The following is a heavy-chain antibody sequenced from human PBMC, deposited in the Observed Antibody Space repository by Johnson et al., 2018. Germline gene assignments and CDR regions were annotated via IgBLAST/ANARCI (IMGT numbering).Heavy chain of an antibody. CDR2: IVPILGIA. V-gene: IGHV1-69*09. D-gene: IGHD3-22*01. J-gene: IGHJ3*02. Sequence: QVQLVESGAEVKKPRSSVEVSCKASGGTFSPYTISWVRQAPGQGPEWMGRIVPILGIANYAKNFQGRVTITSDKSTSTAYMELSSLRSEDTAVYYCARGATYESSGYYYGAVDIWGQGTMVTVSS. CDR1: GGTFSPYT. CDR3: ARGATYESSGYYYGAVDI.